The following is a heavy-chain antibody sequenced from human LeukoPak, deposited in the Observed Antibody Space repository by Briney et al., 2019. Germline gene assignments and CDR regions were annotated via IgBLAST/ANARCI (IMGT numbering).Heavy chain of an antibody. J-gene: IGHJ3*02. Sequence: SQTLSLTCTVSGGSISSGSYYWSWTRQPAGTGLEWLGRMYSSGRTDYNPSLKSRVTISLDRSKNQFSLELTSVTAADTAVYFCARGPGRDSGEAFDIWGQGTMVTVSS. V-gene: IGHV4-61*02. CDR1: GGSISSGSYY. D-gene: IGHD6-19*01. CDR3: ARGPGRDSGEAFDI. CDR2: MYSSGRT.